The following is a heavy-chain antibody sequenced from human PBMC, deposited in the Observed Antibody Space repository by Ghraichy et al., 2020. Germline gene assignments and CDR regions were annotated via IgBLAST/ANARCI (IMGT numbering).Heavy chain of an antibody. CDR2: INPNSGGT. CDR3: AREGTEGIDY. V-gene: IGHV1-2*02. CDR1: GYTFTGYY. Sequence: ASVKVSCKASGYTFTGYYMHWVRQAPGQGLEWMGWINPNSGGTEYAQKFKGRVTMTRDTSISTAYMELSRLRSDDTAMYYCAREGTEGIDYWGQGTLVTVSS. J-gene: IGHJ4*02.